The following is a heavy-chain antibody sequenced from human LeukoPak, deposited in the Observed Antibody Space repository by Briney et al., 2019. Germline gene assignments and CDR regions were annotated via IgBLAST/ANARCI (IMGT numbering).Heavy chain of an antibody. CDR3: ANTAMVTNGAFDY. CDR2: IYYSGST. V-gene: IGHV4-39*07. CDR1: GGSISSSSYY. Sequence: SETLSLTCTVSGGSISSSSYYWGWIRQPPGKGLEWIGSIYYSGSTYYNPSLKSRVTISVDKSKNQFSLKLSSVTAADTAVYYCANTAMVTNGAFDYWGQGTLVTVSS. D-gene: IGHD5-18*01. J-gene: IGHJ4*02.